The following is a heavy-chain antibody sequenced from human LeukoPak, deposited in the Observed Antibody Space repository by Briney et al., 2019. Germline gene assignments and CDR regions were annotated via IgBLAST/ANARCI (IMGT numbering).Heavy chain of an antibody. J-gene: IGHJ4*02. D-gene: IGHD3-22*01. CDR3: ARRRDSSGYYSGYYFDY. CDR1: GFTFSSYA. CDR2: ISGSGGST. Sequence: PGGSLRLSCAASGFTFSSYAMSWVRQAPGKGLEWVSAISGSGGSTYYADSVKGRFTISRDNSKNTLYLQMNSLRAEDTAVYYCARRRDSSGYYSGYYFDYWGQGTLATVSS. V-gene: IGHV3-23*01.